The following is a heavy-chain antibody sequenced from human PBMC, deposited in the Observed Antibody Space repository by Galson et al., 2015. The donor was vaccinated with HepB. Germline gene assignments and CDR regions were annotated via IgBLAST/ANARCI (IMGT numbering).Heavy chain of an antibody. CDR3: ARDSIAVAGSGHWYFDL. J-gene: IGHJ2*01. V-gene: IGHV1-69*04. Sequence: SVKVSCKASGGTFSSYTISWVRQAPGQGLEWMGRIIPILGIANYAQKFQGRVTITADKSTSTAYMELSSLRSEDTAVYYCARDSIAVAGSGHWYFDLWGRGTLVTVSS. CDR1: GGTFSSYT. CDR2: IIPILGIA. D-gene: IGHD6-19*01.